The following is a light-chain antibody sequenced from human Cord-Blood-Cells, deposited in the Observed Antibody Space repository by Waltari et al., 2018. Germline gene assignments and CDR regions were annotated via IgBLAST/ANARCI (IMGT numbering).Light chain of an antibody. V-gene: IGKV1-39*01. Sequence: DIQMTQSPSSLSASVGDRVTITCRASQSISSYLNWYQQKPGKAPKLLIYAASSLQSGVPSRFSGSGSETDFTLTISSLQPEDCGTYYCQQSDSTPFTFGPGSKVDIK. CDR2: AAS. CDR1: QSISSY. CDR3: QQSDSTPFT. J-gene: IGKJ3*01.